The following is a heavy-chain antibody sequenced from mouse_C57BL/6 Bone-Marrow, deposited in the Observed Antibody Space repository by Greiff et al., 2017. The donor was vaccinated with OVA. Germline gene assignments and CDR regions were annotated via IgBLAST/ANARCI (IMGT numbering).Heavy chain of an antibody. CDR3: ARYDYGSGGFDY. CDR1: GYTFTSYG. Sequence: VKLMESGAELARPGASVKLSCKASGYTFTSYGISWVKQRTGQGLEWIGELYPRSGYTYYNEKFKGKATLTADKSSSTAYMQLRSLTSEDSAVYFCARYDYGSGGFDYWGQGTTLTVSS. V-gene: IGHV1-81*01. D-gene: IGHD1-1*01. CDR2: LYPRSGYT. J-gene: IGHJ2*01.